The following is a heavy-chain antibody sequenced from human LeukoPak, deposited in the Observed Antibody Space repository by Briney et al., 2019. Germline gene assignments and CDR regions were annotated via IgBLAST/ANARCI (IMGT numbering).Heavy chain of an antibody. CDR2: INPNSGGT. D-gene: IGHD3-3*01. V-gene: IGHV1-2*02. CDR3: ARADAESITIFGVVIATYWFDP. CDR1: GYTFTGYY. Sequence: ASVKVSCKASGYTFTGYYMHWVRQAPGQGLEWMGWINPNSGGTNYAQKFQGRVTMTRDTSISTAYMELSRLRSDDTAVYYCARADAESITIFGVVIATYWFDPWGQGTLVTVSS. J-gene: IGHJ5*02.